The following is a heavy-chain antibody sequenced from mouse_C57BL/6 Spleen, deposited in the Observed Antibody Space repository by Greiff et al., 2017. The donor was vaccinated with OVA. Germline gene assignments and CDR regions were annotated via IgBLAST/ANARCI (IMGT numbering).Heavy chain of an antibody. Sequence: VKLQQSGAELVKPGASVKMSCKASGYTFTSYGITWVKQRPGQGLEWIGDIYPGSGSTYYNEKITSKAILTEDSSYSTAYMQLRILTSEDSPVFYYARANYGSGRYAMDYWGQGTTLTVSS. CDR2: IYPGSGST. CDR3: ARANYGSGRYAMDY. CDR1: GYTFTSYG. V-gene: IGHV1-55*01. D-gene: IGHD1-1*01. J-gene: IGHJ4*01.